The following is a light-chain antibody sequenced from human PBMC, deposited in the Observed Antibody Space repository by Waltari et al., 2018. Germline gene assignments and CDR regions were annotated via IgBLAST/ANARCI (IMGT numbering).Light chain of an antibody. J-gene: IGKJ1*01. V-gene: IGKV3-20*01. Sequence: EIVLTQSPGTLSLSPGERATPSCRASQSFTRYLAWYQHKPGQAPRLLIYAASTRAAGIADRFSGSGFGTDFTLTISRLEPEDSAVYYCQHYVRLPVTFGQGTKVEIK. CDR3: QHYVRLPVT. CDR1: QSFTRY. CDR2: AAS.